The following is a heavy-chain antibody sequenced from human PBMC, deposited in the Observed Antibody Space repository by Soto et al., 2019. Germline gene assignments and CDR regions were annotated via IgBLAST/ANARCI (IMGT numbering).Heavy chain of an antibody. CDR2: IYYSGST. J-gene: IGHJ4*02. V-gene: IGHV4-59*01. D-gene: IGHD5-12*01. CDR1: GGSISSYY. CDR3: ARAQPAMVVATFDY. Sequence: QVQLQESGPGLVKPSETLSLTCTVSGGSISSYYWSWIRQPPGKGLEWIGYIYYSGSTNYNPSLTSRATIAVDTSKNQFSLKLSSVTAADTAVYYCARAQPAMVVATFDYWGQGTLVTVSS.